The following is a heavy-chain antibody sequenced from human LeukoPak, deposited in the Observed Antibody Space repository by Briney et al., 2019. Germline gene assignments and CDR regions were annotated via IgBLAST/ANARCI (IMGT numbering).Heavy chain of an antibody. Sequence: GGCLRLSCAASGFTFSNYWMHWVRQAPGKGLVWVSRLNSDGSSTNYADSVKGRFTISRDNAKNTLYLQMNSLRDEDTAVFYCARSRYDYIWGIDYWGQGTLVTISS. D-gene: IGHD3-16*01. J-gene: IGHJ4*02. CDR1: GFTFSNYW. V-gene: IGHV3-74*01. CDR3: ARSRYDYIWGIDY. CDR2: LNSDGSST.